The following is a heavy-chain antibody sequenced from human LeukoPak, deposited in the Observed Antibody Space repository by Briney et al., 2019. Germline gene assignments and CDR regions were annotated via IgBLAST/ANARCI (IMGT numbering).Heavy chain of an antibody. Sequence: GGSLRLSCAASGFTFSSYSMNWVRQAPGKGLEWVSSISSSSSYIYYADSVKGRFTISRDNAKNSLYLQMNSLRAEDTAVYYCARDPEYDILTGVWGMDVWGQGTTVTVSS. CDR2: ISSSSSYI. CDR1: GFTFSSYS. D-gene: IGHD3-9*01. CDR3: ARDPEYDILTGVWGMDV. V-gene: IGHV3-21*01. J-gene: IGHJ6*02.